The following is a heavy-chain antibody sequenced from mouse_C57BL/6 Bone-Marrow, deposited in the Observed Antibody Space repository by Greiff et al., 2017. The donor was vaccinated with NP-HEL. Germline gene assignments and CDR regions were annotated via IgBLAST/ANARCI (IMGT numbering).Heavy chain of an antibody. CDR3: TTHPQDSSGSAWFAY. J-gene: IGHJ3*01. D-gene: IGHD3-2*02. CDR1: GFNIKDDY. V-gene: IGHV14-4*01. CDR2: IDPENGDT. Sequence: EVQLQQSGAELVRPGASVKLSCTASGFNIKDDYMHWVKQRPEQGLEWIGWIDPENGDTEYASKFQGKATITADTSSNTAYLQLSSLISEDTAVYYCTTHPQDSSGSAWFAYWGQGTLVTVSA.